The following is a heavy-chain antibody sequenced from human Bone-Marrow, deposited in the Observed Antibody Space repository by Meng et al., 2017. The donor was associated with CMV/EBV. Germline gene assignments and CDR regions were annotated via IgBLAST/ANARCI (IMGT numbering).Heavy chain of an antibody. D-gene: IGHD2-2*01. J-gene: IGHJ3*02. Sequence: GESLKISCTASGLRVRDNAVDWVRQAPGKGLEWVSSISSSSSYIYYADSVKGRFTISRDNAKNSLYLQMNSLRAEDTAVYYCAREHCSSTSCYFAFDIWGQGTMVTVSS. V-gene: IGHV3-21*01. CDR3: AREHCSSTSCYFAFDI. CDR2: ISSSSSYI. CDR1: GLRVRDNA.